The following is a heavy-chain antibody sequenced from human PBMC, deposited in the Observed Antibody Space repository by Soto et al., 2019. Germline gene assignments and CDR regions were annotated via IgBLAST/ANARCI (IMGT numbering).Heavy chain of an antibody. CDR2: ISASTNYT. CDR1: GLTLSSYG. J-gene: IGHJ4*02. Sequence: EVQLVESGGGLVKPGVSLRLSCAGSGLTLSSYGMTWVRQAPGKGLEWVSSISASTNYTYSADSLQGRFTISRDNAKNSLYLQMNSLRAEDTAVYYCAGGSRDTSGYYDFYYWGQGNLVTVSS. D-gene: IGHD3-22*01. V-gene: IGHV3-21*02. CDR3: AGGSRDTSGYYDFYY.